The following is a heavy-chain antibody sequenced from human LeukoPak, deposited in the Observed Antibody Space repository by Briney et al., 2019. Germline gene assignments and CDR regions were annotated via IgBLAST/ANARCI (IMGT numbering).Heavy chain of an antibody. D-gene: IGHD3-10*01. Sequence: PSETLSLTCTVSGGSISSYYWSWIRQPPGKGLEWIGYIYYSGSTNYNPSLQSRVTISVDTSKNQFSLKLSSVTAADTAVYYCAATYYYGSGSYNAFDIWGQGTMVTVSS. J-gene: IGHJ3*02. CDR2: IYYSGST. CDR3: AATYYYGSGSYNAFDI. CDR1: GGSISSYY. V-gene: IGHV4-59*01.